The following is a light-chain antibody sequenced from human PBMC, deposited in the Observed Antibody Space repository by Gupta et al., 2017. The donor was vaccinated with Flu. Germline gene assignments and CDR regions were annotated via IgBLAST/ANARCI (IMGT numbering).Light chain of an antibody. CDR1: SSNIGAGYD. V-gene: IGLV1-40*01. J-gene: IGLJ3*02. CDR3: QSYDSSLSGYWV. Sequence: QSVLTQPPSVSGAPGQRVTIPCTGSSSNIGAGYDVHWYQHLPVTAPKPLISVNNNRPSGVPDRFSGSKSGTSASLAITGLQAEDEADYYCQSYDSSLSGYWVFGGGTKLTVL. CDR2: VNN.